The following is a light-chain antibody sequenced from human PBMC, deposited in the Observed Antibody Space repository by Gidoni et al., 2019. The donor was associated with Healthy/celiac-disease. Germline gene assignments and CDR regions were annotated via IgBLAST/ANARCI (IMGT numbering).Light chain of an antibody. V-gene: IGKV2-28*01. CDR2: LGS. Sequence: DIVMTPSPLSLPVTPGEPSSISCRSSQSRLHSNGYNYLDWYLQKPGQSPQLLIYLGSNRASGVPDRFSGSGSGTDFTLKISRVEAEDVGVYYCMQALQTPPTFGGGTKVEIK. CDR1: QSRLHSNGYNY. J-gene: IGKJ4*01. CDR3: MQALQTPPT.